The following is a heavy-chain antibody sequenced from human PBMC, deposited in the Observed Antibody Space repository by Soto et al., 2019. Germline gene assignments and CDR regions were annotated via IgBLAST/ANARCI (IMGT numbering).Heavy chain of an antibody. D-gene: IGHD2-21*02. Sequence: SDTLSLTCTVSGGSISIYYWSWIRQPPGKGLEWIGYIYYSGNTNYNPSLKSRVTISVDTSKSQFSLKLSSVTAADTAVYYCARSPAGGTVTALDYWGQGALVTVSS. CDR2: IYYSGNT. CDR3: ARSPAGGTVTALDY. CDR1: GGSISIYY. V-gene: IGHV4-59*08. J-gene: IGHJ4*02.